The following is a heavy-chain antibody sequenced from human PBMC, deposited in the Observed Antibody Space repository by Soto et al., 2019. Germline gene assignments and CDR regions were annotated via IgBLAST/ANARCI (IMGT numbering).Heavy chain of an antibody. D-gene: IGHD1-1*01. CDR1: GGSISSYY. Sequence: SETLSLTCTVSGGSISSYYWSWIRQPPGKGLEWIGYIHYSGRTNYNPSLKSRVTISVDTYKNQFSLKLSSVTAADTAVYYCARRETTRTHAFDIWGQGKMV. CDR2: IHYSGRT. CDR3: ARRETTRTHAFDI. J-gene: IGHJ3*02. V-gene: IGHV4-59*01.